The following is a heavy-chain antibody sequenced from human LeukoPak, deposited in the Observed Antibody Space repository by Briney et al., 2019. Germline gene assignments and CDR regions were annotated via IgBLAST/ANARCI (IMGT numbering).Heavy chain of an antibody. CDR2: IRSKAYGGTT. CDR1: GFTVSDYA. Sequence: GGSLRLSCAASGFTVSDYAMTWVRQAPGKGLEWVGFIRSKAYGGTTEYAASVKGRFTISRDDSKSIAYLQMNSLKTEDTAVYYCTRVRQWLATYFDYWGQGTLVTVSS. D-gene: IGHD6-19*01. V-gene: IGHV3-49*04. CDR3: TRVRQWLATYFDY. J-gene: IGHJ4*02.